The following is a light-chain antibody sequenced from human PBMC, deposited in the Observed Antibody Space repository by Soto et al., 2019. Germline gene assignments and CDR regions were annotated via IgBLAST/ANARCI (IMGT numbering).Light chain of an antibody. CDR3: AAWDDSLSGYV. CDR1: SSNIGSNY. CDR2: SNN. V-gene: IGLV1-47*02. J-gene: IGLJ1*01. Sequence: QSVLTQPPSASGTPGQRVTISCSGSSSNIGSNYVYWYQQLPGTAPKLLIYSNNQRPSGVPDRFSGSKSGTSPSLAISGLRSEDEADYYCAAWDDSLSGYVFGTGTKVTVL.